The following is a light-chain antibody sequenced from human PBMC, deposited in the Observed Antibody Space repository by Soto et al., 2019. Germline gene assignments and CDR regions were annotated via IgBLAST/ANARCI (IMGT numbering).Light chain of an antibody. CDR1: NSNIGAGYD. Sequence: QSVLTQPPSVSGAPGQTVSISCTGSNSNIGAGYDVHWYQQFPGKAPTLLIYANDNRPSGVPDRFSGSKSGTSASLAITGLRAEDEADYYCQSYASSLSTGFVFGTGTKLTVL. CDR3: QSYASSLSTGFV. V-gene: IGLV1-40*01. J-gene: IGLJ1*01. CDR2: AND.